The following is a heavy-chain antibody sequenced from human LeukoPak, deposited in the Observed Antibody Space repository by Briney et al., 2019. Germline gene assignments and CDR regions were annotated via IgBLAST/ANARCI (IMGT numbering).Heavy chain of an antibody. CDR1: GFTFSDYY. CDR3: ARDIPQTGAPGELDY. V-gene: IGHV3-11*04. Sequence: KPGGSLRLSCAASGFTFSDYYMSWIRQAPGKGLEWVSYISNGGSTLYYADSVKGRFTISRANAKNSLYLQMNNLRAEDTAVYYCARDIPQTGAPGELDYWGQGTLVTVSS. D-gene: IGHD1-1*01. J-gene: IGHJ4*02. CDR2: ISNGGSTL.